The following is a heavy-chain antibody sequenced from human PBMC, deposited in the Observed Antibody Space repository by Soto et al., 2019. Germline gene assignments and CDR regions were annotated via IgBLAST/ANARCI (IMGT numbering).Heavy chain of an antibody. Sequence: QVQVQQWGAGLLKTSETLSLTCAVYGGSFSGFYWSWIRQSPGKGLEWIAEINHRGSANYNPSLKSRVTISIDTSNNQFSLKLTSVTAVDTAIYSCVRGRTGDGDNTADGCDFWGQGTLVTVSS. CDR1: GGSFSGFY. V-gene: IGHV4-34*01. CDR2: INHRGSA. J-gene: IGHJ3*01. CDR3: VRGRTGDGDNTADGCDF. D-gene: IGHD1-26*01.